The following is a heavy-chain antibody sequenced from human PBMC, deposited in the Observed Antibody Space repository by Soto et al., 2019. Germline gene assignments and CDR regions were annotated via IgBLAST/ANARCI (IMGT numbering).Heavy chain of an antibody. V-gene: IGHV4-59*01. CDR2: VYYTGST. Sequence: SETLSLTCSVSGGSISGSYWSWIRQSPGKGLEWLGYVYYTGSTNYSPSLRSRVTISVDTSKNEFSLRLSSVTAADTAVYFCARSVAVPGAHIDYWGQGTQVTVSS. CDR1: GGSISGSY. D-gene: IGHD6-19*01. J-gene: IGHJ4*02. CDR3: ARSVAVPGAHIDY.